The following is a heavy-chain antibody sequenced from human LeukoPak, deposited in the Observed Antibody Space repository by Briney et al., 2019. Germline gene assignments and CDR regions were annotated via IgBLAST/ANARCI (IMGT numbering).Heavy chain of an antibody. Sequence: SETLSLTCAVYGGSFSGYYWSWIRQPPGKGLEWIGEINHSGSTNYNPSLKSRVTISVDTSKNQFSLKLSSVTAADTAVYYCARGYRSYHWGQGTLVTVSS. D-gene: IGHD3-16*02. CDR3: ARGYRSYH. CDR2: INHSGST. V-gene: IGHV4-34*01. CDR1: GGSFSGYY. J-gene: IGHJ4*02.